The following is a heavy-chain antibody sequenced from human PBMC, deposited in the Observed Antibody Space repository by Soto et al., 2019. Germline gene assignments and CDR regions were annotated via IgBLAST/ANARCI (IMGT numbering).Heavy chain of an antibody. CDR1: GGSITGNW. CDR3: ARHIAVSGTRGFDH. D-gene: IGHD2-21*01. J-gene: IGHJ4*02. V-gene: IGHV4-4*02. Sequence: QVQLQESGPGLMKPSGTLSLTCAVSGGSITGNWWSWVRQPPGKGLEWIAEIFHTGSANYNPSLMGRLAMSMDKSRNRLSLNLNSVTAADTAVYYCARHIAVSGTRGFDHWGQGTLVTVSS. CDR2: IFHTGSA.